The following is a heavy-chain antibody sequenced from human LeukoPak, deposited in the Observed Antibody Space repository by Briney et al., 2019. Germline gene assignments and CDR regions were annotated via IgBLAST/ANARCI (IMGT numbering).Heavy chain of an antibody. Sequence: PGGSLRLSCAASGFTFSNYWMSWVRQAPGKGLEWVANIKQDRSEKYYVDSVKGRFTISRDNAKNSLYLQMNSLRAEDTAVYYCARDSDNWNYDVWGQGTLVTVSS. CDR2: IKQDRSEK. CDR3: ARDSDNWNYDV. D-gene: IGHD1-7*01. J-gene: IGHJ4*02. V-gene: IGHV3-7*01. CDR1: GFTFSNYW.